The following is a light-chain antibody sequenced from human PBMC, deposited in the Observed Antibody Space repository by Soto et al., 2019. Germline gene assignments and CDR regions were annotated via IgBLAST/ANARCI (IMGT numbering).Light chain of an antibody. V-gene: IGLV2-14*01. Sequence: QSALTQPASVSGSPGQSITISCTGTSSDVGGYNYVSWYQQHPGKAPKLMTYDVSNRPSGVSNRFSGSKAGTTASLTISGLQAEYADDYYCSSYTSSSRVVFGGGTKLTVL. CDR1: SSDVGGYNY. CDR2: DVS. J-gene: IGLJ2*01. CDR3: SSYTSSSRVV.